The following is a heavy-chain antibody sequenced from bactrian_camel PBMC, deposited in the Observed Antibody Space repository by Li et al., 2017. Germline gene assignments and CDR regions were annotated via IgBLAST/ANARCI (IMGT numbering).Heavy chain of an antibody. CDR1: GFTFSNYG. J-gene: IGHJ4*01. V-gene: IGHV3S40*01. CDR3: ASLYNRY. Sequence: VQLVESGGGLVQPGGSLRLSCVASGFTFSNYGMSWVRQAPGKGLEWVASINMDGSSTFYAESLKGRFTISRDNAKNTLYLELNNLKTEDAAMYFCASLYNRYWGPETQVTVS. CDR2: INMDGSST.